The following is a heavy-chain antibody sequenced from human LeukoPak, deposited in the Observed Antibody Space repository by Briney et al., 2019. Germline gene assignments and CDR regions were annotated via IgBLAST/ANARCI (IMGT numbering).Heavy chain of an antibody. CDR1: GGSFSGYY. Sequence: SETLSLTCAVYGGSFSGYYWSWIRQPPGKGLEWIGEINHSGSTNYNPSLKSRVTISVDTSKNQFSLKLSSLTAADTAVYYCARDYRGTYPPGYFDYWGQGTLVTVSS. V-gene: IGHV4-34*01. D-gene: IGHD3-16*02. J-gene: IGHJ4*02. CDR3: ARDYRGTYPPGYFDY. CDR2: INHSGST.